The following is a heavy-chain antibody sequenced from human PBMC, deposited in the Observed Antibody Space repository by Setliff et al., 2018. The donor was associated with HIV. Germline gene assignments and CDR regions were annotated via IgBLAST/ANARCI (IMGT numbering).Heavy chain of an antibody. Sequence: PGGSLRLSCAASGFTFSSYAMSWVRQAPGKGLEWVSAISGSGGSTYYADSVKGRFTISRDNSKNTLYLQMNSLRAEDTAVYYCASHARYYDSSGHGGYWGQGTLVTVSS. CDR1: GFTFSSYA. CDR3: ASHARYYDSSGHGGY. V-gene: IGHV3-23*01. CDR2: ISGSGGST. J-gene: IGHJ4*02. D-gene: IGHD3-22*01.